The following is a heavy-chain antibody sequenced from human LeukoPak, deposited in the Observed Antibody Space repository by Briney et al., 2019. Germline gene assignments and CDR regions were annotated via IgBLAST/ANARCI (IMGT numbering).Heavy chain of an antibody. CDR3: AGDRESTSKPGYMDV. J-gene: IGHJ6*03. V-gene: IGHV3-7*01. Sequence: GGSLRLSCAASGFTFSSYSMNWVRQAPGKGLEWVASVKQDVGEKYYVDSVKGRFTISRDNAKNSLSLHMNSLRVEDTAVYYCAGDRESTSKPGYMDVWGKGTTVTVSS. CDR1: GFTFSSYS. CDR2: VKQDVGEK. D-gene: IGHD1-14*01.